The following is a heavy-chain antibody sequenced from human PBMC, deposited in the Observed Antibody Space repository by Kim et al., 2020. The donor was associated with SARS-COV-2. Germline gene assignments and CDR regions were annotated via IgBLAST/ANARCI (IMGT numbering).Heavy chain of an antibody. CDR2: ISSSSSTI. J-gene: IGHJ6*02. V-gene: IGHV3-48*04. CDR1: GFTFSSYS. Sequence: GGSLRLSCAASGFTFSSYSMNWVRQAPGKGLEWVSYISSSSSTIYYADSVKGRFTISRDNAKNSLYLQMNSLRAEDTAVYYCARDSPPGVVPAAMPDYYYYYGMDVWGQGTTVTVSS. CDR3: ARDSPPGVVPAAMPDYYYYYGMDV. D-gene: IGHD2-2*01.